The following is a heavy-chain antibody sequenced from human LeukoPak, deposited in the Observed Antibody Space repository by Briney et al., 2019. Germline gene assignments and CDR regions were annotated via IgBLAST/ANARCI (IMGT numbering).Heavy chain of an antibody. CDR2: IIPIFGTA. Sequence: SVKVSCKASGGTFSSYAISWVRQAPGQGLEWMGGIIPIFGTANYAQKFQGRVTITADESTSTAYMQLSSLRSEDTAVYYCAREELLWFGEYPTLYFDYWGQGTLVTVSS. D-gene: IGHD3-10*01. CDR1: GGTFSSYA. V-gene: IGHV1-69*13. CDR3: AREELLWFGEYPTLYFDY. J-gene: IGHJ4*02.